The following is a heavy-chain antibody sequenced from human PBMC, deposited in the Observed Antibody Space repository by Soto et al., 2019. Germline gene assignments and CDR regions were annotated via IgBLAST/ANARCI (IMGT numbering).Heavy chain of an antibody. CDR1: GFTFSSYA. CDR3: AKGGSYCTNGVCYRWFDP. CDR2: ISGSGGST. V-gene: IGHV3-23*01. J-gene: IGHJ5*02. Sequence: EVQLLESGGGLVQPGGSLRLSCAASGFTFSSYAMSWVRQAPGKGLEWVSAISGSGGSTYYADSVKGRFTISRDNSKNTLYLQMNSLRAEDTAVYYCAKGGSYCTNGVCYRWFDPWGQGTLVTVSS. D-gene: IGHD2-8*01.